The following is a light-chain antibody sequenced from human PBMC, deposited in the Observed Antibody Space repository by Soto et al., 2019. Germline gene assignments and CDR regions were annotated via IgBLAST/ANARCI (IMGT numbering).Light chain of an antibody. J-gene: IGKJ1*01. V-gene: IGKV1-5*03. CDR3: QPPNTSSEA. CDR1: QTISSW. CDR2: KAS. Sequence: IRRTQNAWKRAGSGKSGDTGGCRASQTISSWLAWYQQKPGKAPKLLIYKASTLKSGVPSRFSGSGSGTAFTLTLRSLQPDDSALPFCQPPNTSSEAFAQGTKVDIK.